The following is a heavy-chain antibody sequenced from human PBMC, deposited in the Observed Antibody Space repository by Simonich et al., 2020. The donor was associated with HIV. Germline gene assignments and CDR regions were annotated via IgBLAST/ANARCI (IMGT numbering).Heavy chain of an antibody. CDR1: GYNFPNYW. V-gene: IGHV5-51*03. D-gene: IGHD6-19*01. J-gene: IGHJ3*02. CDR3: VRRMAGTDAFDI. CDR2: IHPGDSDT. Sequence: EVQLVQSGAAVKKPGESLKISCKGSGYNFPNYWVGWVRQMPGKGMEWRGIIHPGDSDTTYSPSFQGQGTISADKSSSTAYLQWSSLKASDTAMYYCVRRMAGTDAFDIWGQGTMVTVSS.